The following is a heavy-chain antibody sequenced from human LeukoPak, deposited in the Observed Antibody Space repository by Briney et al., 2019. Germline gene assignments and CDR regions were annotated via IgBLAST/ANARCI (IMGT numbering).Heavy chain of an antibody. Sequence: SETLSLTCAVYGGSFSGYYWSWIRQPPGKGLEWIGEINHSGSTNYNPSLKSRVTISVDTSKNQFPLKLSSVPAADTAVYYCAVTYYYDSSGYDYWGQGTLVTVSS. J-gene: IGHJ4*02. CDR3: AVTYYYDSSGYDY. CDR1: GGSFSGYY. D-gene: IGHD3-22*01. V-gene: IGHV4-34*01. CDR2: INHSGST.